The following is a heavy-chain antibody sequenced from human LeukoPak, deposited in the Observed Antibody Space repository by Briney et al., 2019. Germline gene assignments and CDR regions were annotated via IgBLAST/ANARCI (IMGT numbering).Heavy chain of an antibody. CDR3: ARETTVMTNCYYYYMDV. D-gene: IGHD4-17*01. J-gene: IGHJ6*03. CDR2: INPNSGGT. V-gene: IGHV1-2*02. CDR1: GYTFTGYY. Sequence: ASVKVSCKASGYTFTGYYMHWVRQAPGQGLEWMGWINPNSGGTNYAQKFQGRVTMTRDTSISTAYMELSRLRSDDTAVYYCARETTVMTNCYYYYMDVWGKGTTVTVSS.